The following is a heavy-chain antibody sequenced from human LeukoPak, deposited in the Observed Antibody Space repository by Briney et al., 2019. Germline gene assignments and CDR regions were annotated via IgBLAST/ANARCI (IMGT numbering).Heavy chain of an antibody. J-gene: IGHJ4*02. CDR3: ASDSWGMFYFEY. V-gene: IGHV4-59*01. CDR1: GGSISRYY. Sequence: SETLSLTCTVSGGSISRYYWSWIRQPPGKGLEWIGYLYYSGSTSYNPSLKSRVTMSEDTSKNQFSLKMTSVTAADTAVYYCASDSWGMFYFEYWGQGTLVTVSS. D-gene: IGHD3-16*01. CDR2: LYYSGST.